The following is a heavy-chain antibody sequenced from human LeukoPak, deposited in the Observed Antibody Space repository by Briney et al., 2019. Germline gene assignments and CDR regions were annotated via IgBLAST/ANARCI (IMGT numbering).Heavy chain of an antibody. J-gene: IGHJ3*02. CDR1: GFTFSSYS. CDR3: AREIFNGFDI. Sequence: GGSLRLSCAASGFTFSSYSMNWVRQAPGKGLEWVSSISSSSSYIYYADSVKGRFTISRDNAKNTLYLQMNSLRVEDTAVYYCAREIFNGFDIWGQGTMVTVSS. CDR2: ISSSSSYI. V-gene: IGHV3-21*01.